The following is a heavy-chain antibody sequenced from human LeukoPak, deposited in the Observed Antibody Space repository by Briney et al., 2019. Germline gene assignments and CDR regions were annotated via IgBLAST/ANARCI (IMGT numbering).Heavy chain of an antibody. V-gene: IGHV4-59*01. D-gene: IGHD6-19*01. CDR3: ASRAGTWAFDI. CDR1: GGSISSYY. J-gene: IGHJ3*02. CDR2: IYYSGST. Sequence: KPSETLSLTCTVSGGSISSYYWSWIRQPPGGGLEWIGYIYYSGSTNYNPSLKSRVTISVDTAKNQFSLKLSSVTAADTAVYYCASRAGTWAFDIWGQGTMVTVSS.